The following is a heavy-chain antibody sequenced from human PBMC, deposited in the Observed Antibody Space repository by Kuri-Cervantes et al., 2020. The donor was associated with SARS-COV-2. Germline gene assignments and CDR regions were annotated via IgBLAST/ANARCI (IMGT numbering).Heavy chain of an antibody. CDR1: GFTFSSYS. CDR3: ARDANYGSRLPRKFDY. D-gene: IGHD5-12*01. V-gene: IGHV3-48*02. CDR2: ISSSSSTI. J-gene: IGHJ4*02. Sequence: GGSLRLSCAASGFTFSSYSMNWVRQAPGKELEWVSYISSSSSTIYYADSVKGRFTISRDNAKNSLYLQMNSLRDEDTAVYYCARDANYGSRLPRKFDYWGQGTLVTVSS.